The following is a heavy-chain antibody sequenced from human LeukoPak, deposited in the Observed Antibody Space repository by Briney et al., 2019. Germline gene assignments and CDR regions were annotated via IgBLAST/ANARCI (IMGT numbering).Heavy chain of an antibody. D-gene: IGHD4-17*01. CDR3: ARGGYGGNPFDY. CDR2: IIPILGIA. CDR1: GGTFSSYA. Sequence: GASVKVSCKASGGTFSSYAISWVRQAPGQGLEWMGRIIPILGIANYAQKFQGRVTITTDKSTSTAHMELSSLRSEDTAVYYCARGGYGGNPFDYWGQGTLVTVSS. V-gene: IGHV1-69*04. J-gene: IGHJ4*02.